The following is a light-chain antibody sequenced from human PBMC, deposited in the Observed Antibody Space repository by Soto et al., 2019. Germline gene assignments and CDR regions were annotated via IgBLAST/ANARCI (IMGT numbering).Light chain of an antibody. CDR1: QSVDSW. Sequence: DLPMTQSPSTLSASIGDRVTITCRASQSVDSWLAWYQQQPGKAPKLLIYRASTLQTGVPSRFSGTGSGTQFTLTISSLQPDDFATYYCQHYNDYSRVFGQGTKVEIK. CDR3: QHYNDYSRV. J-gene: IGKJ1*01. CDR2: RAS. V-gene: IGKV1-5*03.